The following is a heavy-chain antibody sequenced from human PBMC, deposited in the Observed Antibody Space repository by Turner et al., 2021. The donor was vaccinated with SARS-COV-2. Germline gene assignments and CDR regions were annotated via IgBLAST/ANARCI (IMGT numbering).Heavy chain of an antibody. J-gene: IGHJ5*02. D-gene: IGHD3-10*01. CDR1: GGSISSSSYY. CDR2: IYYSGGT. Sequence: QLQLQESGPGLVKPSETLSLTCTVSGGSISSSSYYWGWIRQPPGKGLEWIGSIYYSGGTYYNPSLKSRVTISVDTSKNQFSLKLSSVTAADTAVYYCAPSPITMVRGVITFGWFDPWGQGTLVTVSS. V-gene: IGHV4-39*01. CDR3: APSPITMVRGVITFGWFDP.